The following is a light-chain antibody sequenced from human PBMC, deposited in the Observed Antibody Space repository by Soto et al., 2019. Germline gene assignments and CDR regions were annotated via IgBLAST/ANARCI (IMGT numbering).Light chain of an antibody. Sequence: EIVLTQSPGTLSLSPGERATLSCRASQTVSSSYLAWYQQRPGQAPRLLIYGASNRATDIPDRFSGSGSGTDFTLTISRLEPEDFAIYYCHQYGSSPSTFGQGTKLEIK. CDR2: GAS. CDR3: HQYGSSPST. J-gene: IGKJ2*01. CDR1: QTVSSSY. V-gene: IGKV3-20*01.